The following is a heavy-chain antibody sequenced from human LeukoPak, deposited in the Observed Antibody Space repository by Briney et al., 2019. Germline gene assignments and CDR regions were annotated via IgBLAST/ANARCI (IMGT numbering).Heavy chain of an antibody. V-gene: IGHV4-34*01. D-gene: IGHD6-13*01. Sequence: SGTLSLTCAVYGGSFSGYYWSWIRQPPGKGLEWIGEINHSGSTNYNPSLKSRVTISVDTSKNQFSLKLSSVTAADTAVYYCARGSSWYDYWGQGTLVTVSS. J-gene: IGHJ4*02. CDR2: INHSGST. CDR3: ARGSSWYDY. CDR1: GGSFSGYY.